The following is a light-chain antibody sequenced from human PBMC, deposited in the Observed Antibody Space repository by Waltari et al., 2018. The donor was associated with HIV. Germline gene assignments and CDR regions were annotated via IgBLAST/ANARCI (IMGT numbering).Light chain of an antibody. CDR3: TSYRSGSTLV. V-gene: IGLV2-14*01. Sequence: QSALTQPASVSGSPGQSITISCTGTTSDVGGYDYVSWYQQHPGKAPKLMIFEVPYRPSGVSRRFSGSKSGNTASLTISGLQAEDEADYYCTSYRSGSTLVVGGGTKVTVL. J-gene: IGLJ2*01. CDR2: EVP. CDR1: TSDVGGYDY.